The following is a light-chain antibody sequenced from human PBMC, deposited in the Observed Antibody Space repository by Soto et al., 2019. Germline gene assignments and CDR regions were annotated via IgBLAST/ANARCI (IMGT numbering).Light chain of an antibody. CDR1: NIGGKS. Sequence: SSELTQPPSVSVAPEETATITCGENNIGGKSVHWYQVKPGQAPVLVIYYDTDRPSGIPERFSGSNSGNTATLTISRVEAGDEADYYCQVWDSSNDHRVFGGGTKLTVL. J-gene: IGLJ3*02. CDR3: QVWDSSNDHRV. V-gene: IGLV3-21*04. CDR2: YDT.